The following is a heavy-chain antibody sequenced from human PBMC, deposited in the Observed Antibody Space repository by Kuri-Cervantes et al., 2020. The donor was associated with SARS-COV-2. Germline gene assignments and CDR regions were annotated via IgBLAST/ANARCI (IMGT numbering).Heavy chain of an antibody. Sequence: GESLKISCAASGFTFSSYGMHWVRQAPGKGLEWVAVISYDGSNKHYADSVKGRFTISRDNSKNTLYLQMNSLRAEDTAVYYCAKEIDIVVVPAAPYYYYGMDVWGQGTTVTVSS. V-gene: IGHV3-30*18. CDR3: AKEIDIVVVPAAPYYYYGMDV. D-gene: IGHD2-2*01. CDR1: GFTFSSYG. CDR2: ISYDGSNK. J-gene: IGHJ6*02.